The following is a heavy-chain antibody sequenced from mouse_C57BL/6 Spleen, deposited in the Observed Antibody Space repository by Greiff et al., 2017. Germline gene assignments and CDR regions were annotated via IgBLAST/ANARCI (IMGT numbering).Heavy chain of an antibody. CDR1: GYTFTSYW. V-gene: IGHV1-61*01. J-gene: IGHJ2*01. D-gene: IGHD1-1*01. CDR2: IYPSDSET. Sequence: QVQLQQPGAELVRPGSSVKLSCKASGYTFTSYWMDWVKQRPGQGLEWIGNIYPSDSETHYNQKFKDKATLTVDKSSSTAYMQLSSLTSADSAVYYCARRAYGSSYDYWGQGTTLTVSS. CDR3: ARRAYGSSYDY.